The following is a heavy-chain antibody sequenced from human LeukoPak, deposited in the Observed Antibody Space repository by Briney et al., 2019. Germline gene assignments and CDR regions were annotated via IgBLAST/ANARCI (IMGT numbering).Heavy chain of an antibody. V-gene: IGHV4-59*05. CDR3: ARRGSSGWYDRGEDYFDY. Sequence: SETLSLTCTISGGSISSYYWSWIRQPPGKGLEWIGSIYYSGSTYYNPSLKSRVTISVDTSKNQFSLKLSSVTAADTAVYYCARRGSSGWYDRGEDYFDYWGQGTLVTVSS. CDR1: GGSISSYY. D-gene: IGHD6-19*01. J-gene: IGHJ4*02. CDR2: IYYSGST.